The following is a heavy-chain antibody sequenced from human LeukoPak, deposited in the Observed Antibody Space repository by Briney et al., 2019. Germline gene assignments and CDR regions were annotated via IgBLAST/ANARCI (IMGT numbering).Heavy chain of an antibody. D-gene: IGHD6-6*01. CDR3: ARDRRQYSSSSYYYYYMDV. V-gene: IGHV4-61*02. CDR1: GGSISSGSYY. CDR2: IYTSGST. Sequence: SQTLSLACTVSGGSISSGSYYWSWIRQPAGKGLEWIGRIYTSGSTNYNPSLKSRVTISVDTSKNQFSLKLSSVTAADTAVYYCARDRRQYSSSSYYYYYMDVWGKGTTVTVSS. J-gene: IGHJ6*03.